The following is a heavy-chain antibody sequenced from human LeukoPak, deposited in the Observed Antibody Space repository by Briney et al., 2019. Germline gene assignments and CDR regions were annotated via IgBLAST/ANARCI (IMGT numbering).Heavy chain of an antibody. CDR3: ARITGEHWYFDL. Sequence: SETLSLTCTVSGYSTNSDYYWGWIRQPPGEGLEWIASIYHSGSTYHNPSLRSRITISLDTSKNQFSLKLNSVTAADTAVYFCARITGEHWYFDLWGRGTLVTVSS. CDR2: IYHSGST. D-gene: IGHD1-20*01. J-gene: IGHJ2*01. V-gene: IGHV4-38-2*02. CDR1: GYSTNSDYY.